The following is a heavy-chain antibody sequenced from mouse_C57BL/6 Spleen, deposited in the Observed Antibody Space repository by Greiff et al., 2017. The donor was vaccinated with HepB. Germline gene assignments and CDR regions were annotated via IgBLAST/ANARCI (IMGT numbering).Heavy chain of an antibody. CDR1: GFTFSSYA. D-gene: IGHD2-10*01. CDR2: ISSGGDYI. J-gene: IGHJ2*01. CDR3: TRAPYYGLDY. V-gene: IGHV5-9-1*02. Sequence: EVKLVESGAGLVKPGGSLKLSCAASGFTFSSYAMSWVRQTPEKRLEWVAYISSGGDYIYYADTVKGRFTIPRDNARNTLYLQMSSLKSEDTAMYYCTRAPYYGLDYWGQGTTLTVSS.